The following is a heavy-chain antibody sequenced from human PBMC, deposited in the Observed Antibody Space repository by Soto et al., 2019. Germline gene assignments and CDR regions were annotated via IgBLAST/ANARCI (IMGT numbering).Heavy chain of an antibody. J-gene: IGHJ6*02. V-gene: IGHV3-33*01. D-gene: IGHD3-9*01. CDR1: GFTFSSYG. CDR3: ARDLGILTGYYRSNEDYYYYGMDV. CDR2: LWYDGSNK. Sequence: PGGSLRLSCAASGFTFSSYGMHWVLRAPGKGLEWLPVLWYDGSNKYYADSVKGRFTISRDNSKNTLYLQMNSLRAEDTAVYYCARDLGILTGYYRSNEDYYYYGMDVWGQGTTVTVSS.